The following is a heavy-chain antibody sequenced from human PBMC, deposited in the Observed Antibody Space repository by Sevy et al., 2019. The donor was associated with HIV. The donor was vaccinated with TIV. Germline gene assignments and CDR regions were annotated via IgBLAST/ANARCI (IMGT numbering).Heavy chain of an antibody. J-gene: IGHJ4*02. CDR3: ARDSTLWGTNYFDY. D-gene: IGHD2-21*01. V-gene: IGHV4-4*02. CDR1: GGSISSSNW. Sequence: SETLSLTCAVSGGSISSSNWWSWVRQPPGKGLEWIGEIYHSGSTNYNPSLKSRVTISVDKSKNQFSLQLSSVTAADTAVYYCARDSTLWGTNYFDYWGQGTLVTVSS. CDR2: IYHSGST.